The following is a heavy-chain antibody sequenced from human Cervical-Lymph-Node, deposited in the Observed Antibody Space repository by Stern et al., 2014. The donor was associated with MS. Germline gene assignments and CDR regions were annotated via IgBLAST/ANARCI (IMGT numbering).Heavy chain of an antibody. CDR2: ISWNSGSI. CDR1: GFTFDDYA. CDR3: MDV. J-gene: IGHJ6*02. Sequence: EVQLVESGGGLVQPGRSLRLSCAASGFTFDDYAMHWVRQAPGKGLEWVSGISWNSGSIGYADSVKGRFTISRDNAKNSLYLQMNSLFGVARDYYYGMDVWGQGTTVTVSS. V-gene: IGHV3-9*01.